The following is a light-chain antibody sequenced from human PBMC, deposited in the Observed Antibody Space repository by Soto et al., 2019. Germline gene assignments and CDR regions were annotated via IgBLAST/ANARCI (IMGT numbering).Light chain of an antibody. J-gene: IGKJ4*01. CDR2: TSS. CDR1: QSVSTY. Sequence: DIQMTQSPSLLSASIGDRVTISCRARQSVSTYLNWIQYKPGKATKLLIYTSSILQSGVPSRFSASGAGTEFTLTISNLQPEDFAMYDCQQSFSYPLNFGGGTTVEI. CDR3: QQSFSYPLN. V-gene: IGKV1-39*01.